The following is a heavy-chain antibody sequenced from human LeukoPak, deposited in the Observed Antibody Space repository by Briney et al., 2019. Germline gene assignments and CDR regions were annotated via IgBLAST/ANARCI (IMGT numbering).Heavy chain of an antibody. CDR1: GGSFSGYY. Sequence: SETLSLTCAVYGGSFSGYYWSWIRQPPGKGLEWIGEINHSGSTNYNPSLKSRVTISVDTSKNQFSLKLSSVTAVDTAVYYCARGVRGSYYYYYYMDVWGKGTTVTVSS. V-gene: IGHV4-34*01. CDR3: ARGVRGSYYYYYYMDV. J-gene: IGHJ6*03. D-gene: IGHD3-10*01. CDR2: INHSGST.